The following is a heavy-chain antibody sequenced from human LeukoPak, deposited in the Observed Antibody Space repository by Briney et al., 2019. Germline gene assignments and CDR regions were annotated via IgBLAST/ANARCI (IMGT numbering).Heavy chain of an antibody. Sequence: SETLSLTRTVSGGSISSYYWSWIRQPPGKGLEWIGYIYYSGSTNYNPSLKSRVTISVDTSKNQFSLKLSSVTAADTAVYYCARLHYVWGSTPAFDYWGQGTLVTVSS. CDR3: ARLHYVWGSTPAFDY. J-gene: IGHJ4*02. CDR2: IYYSGST. V-gene: IGHV4-59*01. D-gene: IGHD3-16*01. CDR1: GGSISSYY.